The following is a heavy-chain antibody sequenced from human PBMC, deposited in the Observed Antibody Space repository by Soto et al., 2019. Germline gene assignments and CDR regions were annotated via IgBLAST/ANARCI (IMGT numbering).Heavy chain of an antibody. CDR1: GGTFRTNA. CDR3: ARDQDRQQLGGNYYYIMDV. D-gene: IGHD3-3*02. Sequence: QVQLVQSGAEVKKPGSSVKISCKASGGTFRTNAFSWVRQAPGQGLEWMGGIIPIFPTPDYAQKFQGRVTITADESTTTTYMELSSLRSEDTATDYCARDQDRQQLGGNYYYIMDVWGQGTTVTVSS. V-gene: IGHV1-69*12. CDR2: IIPIFPTP. J-gene: IGHJ6*02.